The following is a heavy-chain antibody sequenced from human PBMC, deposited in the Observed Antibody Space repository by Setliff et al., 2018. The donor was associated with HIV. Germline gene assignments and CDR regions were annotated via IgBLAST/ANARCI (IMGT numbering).Heavy chain of an antibody. CDR1: GASIRSHY. J-gene: IGHJ5*02. V-gene: IGHV4-59*11. Sequence: SETLSPTCTVSGASIRSHYWSWIRQPPGKRLEWIGYIYYSGSTNYNPSLKSRVTISVDTAKNQFSLKLSSVTAADTAVYYCARLRGSYDFSNWFDPWGQGTQVTVSS. CDR3: ARLRGSYDFSNWFDP. CDR2: IYYSGST. D-gene: IGHD3-3*01.